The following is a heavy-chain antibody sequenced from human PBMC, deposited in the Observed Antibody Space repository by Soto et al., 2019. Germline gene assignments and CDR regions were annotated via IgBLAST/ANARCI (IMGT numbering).Heavy chain of an antibody. CDR3: ARLELRYSGYEDYYYGMDV. CDR2: INAGNGNT. J-gene: IGHJ6*02. Sequence: ASVKVSCKASGYTFTSYAVHWVRQAPGQRLEWMGWINAGNGNTKYSQKFQGRVTITTDTSASTAYMELSSLRSEDTAVYYCARLELRYSGYEDYYYGMDVWGQGTTVTVS. V-gene: IGHV1-3*01. CDR1: GYTFTSYA. D-gene: IGHD5-12*01.